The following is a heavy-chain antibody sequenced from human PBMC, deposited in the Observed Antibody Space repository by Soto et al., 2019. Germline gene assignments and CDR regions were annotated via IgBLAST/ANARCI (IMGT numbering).Heavy chain of an antibody. CDR2: ISSSSSYT. V-gene: IGHV3-11*06. Sequence: VQLVESGGGLVKPGGSLRLSCAASGFTFSDYYMSWIRQAPGKGLEWVSYISSSSSYTNYADSVKGRFTISRDNAKNSLYLQMNSLRAEDTAVYYCAVNYYDSSGYSTSENYFDYWGQGTLVTVSS. D-gene: IGHD3-22*01. CDR1: GFTFSDYY. CDR3: AVNYYDSSGYSTSENYFDY. J-gene: IGHJ4*02.